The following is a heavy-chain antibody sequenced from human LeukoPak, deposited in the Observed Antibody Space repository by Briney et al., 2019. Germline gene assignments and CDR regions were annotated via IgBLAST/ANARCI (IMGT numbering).Heavy chain of an antibody. CDR3: ASPSPRGAYSSSWYNDAFDI. D-gene: IGHD6-13*01. CDR1: GYSFTSYW. CDR2: IYPGDSDT. Sequence: GESLKISCKGSGYSFTSYWIGWVRQMPGKGLEWMGIIYPGDSDTRYSPSFQGQVTISADKSISTAYLQWSSLKASDTAMYYCASPSPRGAYSSSWYNDAFDIWGQGTMVTVSS. J-gene: IGHJ3*02. V-gene: IGHV5-51*01.